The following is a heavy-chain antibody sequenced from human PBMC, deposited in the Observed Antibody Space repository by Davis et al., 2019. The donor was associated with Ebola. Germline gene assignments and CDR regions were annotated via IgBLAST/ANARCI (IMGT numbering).Heavy chain of an antibody. J-gene: IGHJ4*02. V-gene: IGHV3-33*01. CDR1: GFIFSSFG. CDR2: IWYDGSNK. CDR3: ARLPRRVTVTTDY. Sequence: GESLKISCAASGFIFSSFGMHWVRQAPGKGLEWVAVIWYDGSNKYYADSVKGRFTISRDNSKNTLHLQMNSLRAEDTAVYYCARLPRRVTVTTDYWGQGTLVTVSS. D-gene: IGHD4-17*01.